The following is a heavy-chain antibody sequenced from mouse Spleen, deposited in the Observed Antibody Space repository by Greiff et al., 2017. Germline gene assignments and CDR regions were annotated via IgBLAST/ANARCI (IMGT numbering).Heavy chain of an antibody. CDR1: GYTFTSYW. CDR3: ARGYGSSQAWFAY. Sequence: VKLQQPGAELVKPGASVKLSCKASGYTFTSYWMHWVKQRPGQGLEWIGMIHPNSGSTNYNEKFKSKATLTVDKSSSTAYMQLSSLTSEDSAVYYCARGYGSSQAWFAYWGRGTLVTVST. CDR2: IHPNSGST. V-gene: IGHV1-64*01. J-gene: IGHJ3*01. D-gene: IGHD1-1*01.